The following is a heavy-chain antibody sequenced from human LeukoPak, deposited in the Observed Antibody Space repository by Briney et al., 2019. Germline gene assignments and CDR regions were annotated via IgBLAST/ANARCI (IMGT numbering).Heavy chain of an antibody. V-gene: IGHV1-8*01. D-gene: IGHD6-13*01. CDR2: MNPNSGNT. J-gene: IGHJ4*02. CDR1: GYTFTCYD. CDR3: AISIAAAGTFDY. Sequence: ASVKVSCKASGYTFTCYDINWVRQATGQGLEWMGWMNPNSGNTGYAQKFQGRVTVTRNTSISTAYMELSSLRSEDTAVYYCAISIAAAGTFDYWGQGTLVTVSS.